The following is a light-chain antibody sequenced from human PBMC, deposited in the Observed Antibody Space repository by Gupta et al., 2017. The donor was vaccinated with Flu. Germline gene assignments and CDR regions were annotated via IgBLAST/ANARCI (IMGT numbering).Light chain of an antibody. CDR2: KSS. J-gene: IGKJ4*01. Sequence: DIQMTQSPSTLSDTVGDRVTITCRASQRISSWLAWYQEQPGKAPKLLIYKSSSLESGVPSRFSGSGSGTEFTLTISILQPDDFATYYCQQYNSYSALTFGGGTKVDIK. CDR3: QQYNSYSALT. V-gene: IGKV1-5*03. CDR1: QRISSW.